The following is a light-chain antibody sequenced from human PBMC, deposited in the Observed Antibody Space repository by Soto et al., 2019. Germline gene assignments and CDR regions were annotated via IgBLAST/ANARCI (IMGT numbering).Light chain of an antibody. CDR3: QQYNSYSRT. CDR1: QSISSW. CDR2: DAS. Sequence: DIQMTQSPSTLSASLGARVTITCRASQSISSWLAWYQQKPGKAPKLLIYDASSLESGVPSRFSGSGSGTEFTLTISSLQPDDFATYYCQQYNSYSRTFGQGTKVDIK. V-gene: IGKV1-5*01. J-gene: IGKJ1*01.